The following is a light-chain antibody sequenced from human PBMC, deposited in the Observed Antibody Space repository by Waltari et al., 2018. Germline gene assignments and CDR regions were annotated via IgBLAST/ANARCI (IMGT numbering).Light chain of an antibody. CDR1: QSLSNW. CDR2: GAP. Sequence: DIQMTQSPSTLSASIGDRVTIPCRASQSLSNWLAWYQQKPGKAPKLLIYGAPSLESGVPSRFSGSGSGTEFTLTISSLQPDDFATYYCQQYNTYSRTFGQGTTVEVK. V-gene: IGKV1-5*01. CDR3: QQYNTYSRT. J-gene: IGKJ1*01.